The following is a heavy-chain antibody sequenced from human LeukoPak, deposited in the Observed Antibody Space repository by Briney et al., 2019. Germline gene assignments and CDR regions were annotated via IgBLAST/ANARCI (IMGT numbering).Heavy chain of an antibody. Sequence: GGSLRLSCAASGFSVSGTGIHWVRQAPDRGLEWIADLWGGGIRNYYADSVEGRFTVSRDNSYNVVHLRMNNLRADDTAVYYCARDAAFYRYEHWGQGTLVTVSS. V-gene: IGHV3-33*01. CDR2: LWGGGIRN. CDR3: ARDAAFYRYEH. CDR1: GFSVSGTG. J-gene: IGHJ4*02. D-gene: IGHD3-16*02.